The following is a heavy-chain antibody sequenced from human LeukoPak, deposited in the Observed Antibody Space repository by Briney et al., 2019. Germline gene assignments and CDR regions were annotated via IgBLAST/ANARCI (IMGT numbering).Heavy chain of an antibody. CDR3: ASNPRSYYYYYYMDV. CDR1: GGTFSSYA. J-gene: IGHJ6*03. V-gene: IGHV1-69*06. CDR2: IIPIFGTA. Sequence: ASVKVSCKASGGTFSSYAISWVRQAPGQGLEWMGGIIPIFGTANYAQKFQGRVTITADKSTSTAYMELSSLRSEDTAVYYCASNPRSYYYYYYMDVWGKGTTVTVSS.